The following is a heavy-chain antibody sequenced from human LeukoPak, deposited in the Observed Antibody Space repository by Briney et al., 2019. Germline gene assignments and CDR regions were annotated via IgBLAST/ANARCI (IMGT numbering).Heavy chain of an antibody. D-gene: IGHD2-15*01. CDR1: GFIFSNYA. CDR2: ISPSGGST. CDR3: AKAMVGVYDAFDI. V-gene: IGHV3-23*01. J-gene: IGHJ3*02. Sequence: GGSLRLSCAASGFIFSNYAMSWVRQAPGKGLEWVSAISPSGGSTYYADSVRGRFTISRDNSKNTLSLQMNSLRAEDTALYYCAKAMVGVYDAFDIWGQGTMVTVSS.